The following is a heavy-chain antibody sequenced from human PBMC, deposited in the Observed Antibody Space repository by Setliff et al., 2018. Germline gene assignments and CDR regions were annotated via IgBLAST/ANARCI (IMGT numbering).Heavy chain of an antibody. J-gene: IGHJ4*02. V-gene: IGHV3-23*01. CDR2: ISGSGRNT. D-gene: IGHD2-21*01. CDR1: GLIFGNYA. CDR3: AKDLTQHNY. Sequence: GGSLRLSCAASGLIFGNYAMNWVRQAPGKGLEWVSGISGSGRNTYYADSVKGRFTISRDNSQNTVFLQVNSLRPEDSAFYYCAKDLTQHNYWGQGTLVTVSS.